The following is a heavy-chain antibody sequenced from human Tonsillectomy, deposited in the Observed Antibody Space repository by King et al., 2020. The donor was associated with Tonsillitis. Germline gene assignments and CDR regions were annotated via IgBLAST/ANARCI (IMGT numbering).Heavy chain of an antibody. CDR2: ISFDGTNK. J-gene: IGHJ6*03. V-gene: IGHV3-30-3*02. CDR1: GFTFSSHA. CDR3: AEAYGSGSYCNYMDV. Sequence: VQLVESGGGVVQPGRSLRLSCAASGFTFSSHAMHWVRQAPGKGLEWVAIISFDGTNKYYADSVKGRFTISRDNSKNTLYLQMNSLRGEDTAVYYCAEAYGSGSYCNYMDVWGAGTTVTVSS. D-gene: IGHD3-10*01.